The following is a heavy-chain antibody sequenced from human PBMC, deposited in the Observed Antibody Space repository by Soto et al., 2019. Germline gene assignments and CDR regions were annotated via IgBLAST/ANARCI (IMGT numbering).Heavy chain of an antibody. Sequence: QVQLVQSGVEVREPGASVKVSCKAVRYIFTNYGVSWVRQAPGQGLEWMGWITTYNGNTEYAQKFRGRVTMTTDASTSTAYMELGSLGSDDTAIYYSARALTGYGMDVWGQGTPVTVSS. CDR2: ITTYNGNT. CDR1: RYIFTNYG. CDR3: ARALTGYGMDV. V-gene: IGHV1-18*01. J-gene: IGHJ6*02.